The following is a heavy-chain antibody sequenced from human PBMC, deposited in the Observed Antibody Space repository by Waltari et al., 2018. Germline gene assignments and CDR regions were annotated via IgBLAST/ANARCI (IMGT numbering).Heavy chain of an antibody. CDR3: ANDLEGSGSNYFFDN. V-gene: IGHV3-30*18. CDR1: GFIVNTYA. Sequence: QVQLVESGGGEVQPGTSLRLSCAASGFIVNTYAMHWVRQAPGKGLEWVAVISDDGNIKYYADSVKGRFTISRDNSKNTLFLQMSSLRAEDTAVYYCANDLEGSGSNYFFDNWGQGTLVTVSS. D-gene: IGHD1-26*01. J-gene: IGHJ4*02. CDR2: ISDDGNIK.